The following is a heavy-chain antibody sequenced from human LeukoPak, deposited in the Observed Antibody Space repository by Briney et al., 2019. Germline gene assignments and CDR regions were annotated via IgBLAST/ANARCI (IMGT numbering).Heavy chain of an antibody. CDR2: ISWNSGSI. CDR1: GFTFDDYA. V-gene: IGHV3-9*01. J-gene: IGHJ6*03. CDR3: TSETWYRGYYYMDV. Sequence: GRSLRLSCAASGFTFDDYAMHWVRQAPGKGLEWVSGISWNSGSIGYADSVKGRFTISRDNAKNSLYLQMNSLRAEDTALYYCTSETWYRGYYYMDVWGKGTTVTISS. D-gene: IGHD1-26*01.